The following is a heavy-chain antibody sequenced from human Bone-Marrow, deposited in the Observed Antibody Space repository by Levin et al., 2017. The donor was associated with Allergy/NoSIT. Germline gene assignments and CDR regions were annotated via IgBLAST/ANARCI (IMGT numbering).Heavy chain of an antibody. CDR2: VYSSGGA. CDR1: GGSMSNDGDF. Sequence: SQTLSLTCPVSGGSMSNDGDFWTWIRQPPGEALEWIGYVYSSGGAYYNPSLTSRPSISVDTSKNEFSLHLASVTSADTAMYFCARVPDGGSAFHLWGQGTLVIVSS. D-gene: IGHD2-2*01. CDR3: ARVPDGGSAFHL. J-gene: IGHJ3*01. V-gene: IGHV4-30-4*01.